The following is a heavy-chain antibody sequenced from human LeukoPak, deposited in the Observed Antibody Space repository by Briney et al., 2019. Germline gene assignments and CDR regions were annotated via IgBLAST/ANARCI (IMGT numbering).Heavy chain of an antibody. D-gene: IGHD3-16*01. V-gene: IGHV3-30*02. CDR1: GFTFSNHG. CDR2: IWYDGSNK. CDR3: AKMGSAAFDI. J-gene: IGHJ3*02. Sequence: PGGSLRLSCAASGFTFSNHGMHWVRQAPGKGPEWVALIWYDGSNKYYGDSVKGRFTISRDNSKNTLYLQMNSLRAEDTAVYYCAKMGSAAFDIWGQGTMVTVSS.